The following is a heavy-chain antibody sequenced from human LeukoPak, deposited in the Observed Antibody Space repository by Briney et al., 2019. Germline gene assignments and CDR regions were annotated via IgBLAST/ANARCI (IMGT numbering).Heavy chain of an antibody. CDR3: TRALRYNWNDVFGY. V-gene: IGHV3-49*04. D-gene: IGHD1-20*01. CDR1: GFTFGDYG. J-gene: IGHJ4*02. Sequence: QSGGSLRLSCTVSGFTFGDYGVSWVRQAPGKGLEWVAFIRSKAYGGTTEYAASVKGRFAITRDDSKSIVYLQMNSLKPEDTAVYYCTRALRYNWNDVFGYWGQGTLVTVSS. CDR2: IRSKAYGGTT.